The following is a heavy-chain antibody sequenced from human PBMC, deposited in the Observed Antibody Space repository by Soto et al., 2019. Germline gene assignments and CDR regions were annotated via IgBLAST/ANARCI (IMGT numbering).Heavy chain of an antibody. CDR1: GGTFSSYA. Sequence: RASVKVSFKASGGTFSSYAISWLRQAPGQGLEWMGGIIPIFGTANYAQKFQGRVTITADESTSTAYMELSSLRSEDTAVYYCASEGIESGPKMDVWGQGTTVTVSS. V-gene: IGHV1-69*13. D-gene: IGHD3-3*01. CDR3: ASEGIESGPKMDV. J-gene: IGHJ6*02. CDR2: IIPIFGTA.